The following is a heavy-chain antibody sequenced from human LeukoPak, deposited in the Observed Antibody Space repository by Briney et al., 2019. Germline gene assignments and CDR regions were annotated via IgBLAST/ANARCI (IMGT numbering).Heavy chain of an antibody. J-gene: IGHJ4*02. CDR2: IYLRDSNI. D-gene: IGHD4-17*01. CDR3: ARRIDSGDFLDY. Sequence: GESLKISCKGSGYSFTDNWIAWVRQMPGKGLEWMGIIYLRDSNIKYSPSFQGQVTISADKSISTAYLQWSSLKASDTAMYYCARRIDSGDFLDYWGPGNLVTVSS. CDR1: GYSFTDNW. V-gene: IGHV5-51*01.